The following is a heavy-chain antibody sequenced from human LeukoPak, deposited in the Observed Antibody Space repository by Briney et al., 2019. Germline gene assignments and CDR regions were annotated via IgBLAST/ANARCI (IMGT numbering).Heavy chain of an antibody. V-gene: IGHV1-18*01. Sequence: GASVKVSCKASGYTFTHHGISWVRQAPGQGLEWMGWISCYNGDTIYAQNVQGRVTMTTDASTRTVYIELRNLGSDDTAMHYCARDPSNSSGYHAHFDSWGQGTLVTVSS. CDR3: ARDPSNSSGYHAHFDS. J-gene: IGHJ4*02. CDR2: ISCYNGDT. CDR1: GYTFTHHG. D-gene: IGHD3-22*01.